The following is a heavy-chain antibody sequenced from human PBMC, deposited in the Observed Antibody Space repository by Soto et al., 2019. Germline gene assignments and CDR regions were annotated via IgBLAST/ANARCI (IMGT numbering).Heavy chain of an antibody. D-gene: IGHD6-13*01. CDR2: ISGSDGST. CDR1: RFSFSSYA. Sequence: GGSLRLSCVASRFSFSSYAMSWVRQAPGKGLEWVSVISGSDGSTYYADSVRGRFTISRDNSKNTLYLQMNSLRAEDTAVYYCAKDRERDAWYEDYWGQGTLVTVSS. V-gene: IGHV3-23*01. J-gene: IGHJ4*02. CDR3: AKDRERDAWYEDY.